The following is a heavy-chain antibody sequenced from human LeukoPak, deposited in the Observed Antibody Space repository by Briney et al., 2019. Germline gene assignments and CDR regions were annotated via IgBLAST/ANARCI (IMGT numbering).Heavy chain of an antibody. CDR2: IYHSGST. CDR3: ARDVWDYDFWSGFAVDAFDI. Sequence: PSETLSLTCTVSGYSISTGYYWGWIRQPPGKGLEWIGSIYHSGSTYYNPSLKSRVTISVDTSKNQFSLKLSSVTAADTAVYYCARDVWDYDFWSGFAVDAFDIWGQGTMVTVSS. CDR1: GYSISTGYY. J-gene: IGHJ3*02. V-gene: IGHV4-38-2*02. D-gene: IGHD3-3*01.